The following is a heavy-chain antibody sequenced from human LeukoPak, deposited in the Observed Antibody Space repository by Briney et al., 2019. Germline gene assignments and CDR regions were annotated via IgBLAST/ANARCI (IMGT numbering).Heavy chain of an antibody. CDR3: AKDLETINPTMD. J-gene: IGHJ4*02. CDR1: GFTFSSHA. Sequence: PWGSLRLSCAASGFTFSSHAMSWVRQAPGKGLEWVSSIGGSGKNTFYADAVKGRFTISRDNSKDTLYLQMNSLRAEDTAVYYCAKDLETINPTMDWGQGTLVTVSS. D-gene: IGHD3-10*01. V-gene: IGHV3-23*01. CDR2: IGGSGKNT.